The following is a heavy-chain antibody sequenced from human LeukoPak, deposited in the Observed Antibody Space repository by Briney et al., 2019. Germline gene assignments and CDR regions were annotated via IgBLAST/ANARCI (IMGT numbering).Heavy chain of an antibody. D-gene: IGHD2-2*01. CDR3: ARWAAAMDV. CDR2: IWYDGSEK. J-gene: IGHJ6*04. Sequence: GRSLRLSCAASGFTFSSYGMHWVRQAPGKGLEWVAVIWYDGSEKYYADSVRGRFTISRDNSKNTLYLQMNSPRAEDTAVYYRARWAAAMDVWGKGTRSPSPQ. CDR1: GFTFSSYG. V-gene: IGHV3-33*01.